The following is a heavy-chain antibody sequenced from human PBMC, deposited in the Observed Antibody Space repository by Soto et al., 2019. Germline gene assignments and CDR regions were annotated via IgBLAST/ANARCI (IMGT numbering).Heavy chain of an antibody. D-gene: IGHD3-22*01. CDR2: IYYSGST. Sequence: SETLSLTCTVSGGSTSSYYWSWIRQPPGKGLEWIGYIYYSGSTNYNPSLKSRVTISVDTSKNQFSLKLSSVTAADTAVYYCARAPGQYSSGYYIWFDPWGQGTLVTVSS. J-gene: IGHJ5*02. CDR3: ARAPGQYSSGYYIWFDP. V-gene: IGHV4-59*01. CDR1: GGSTSSYY.